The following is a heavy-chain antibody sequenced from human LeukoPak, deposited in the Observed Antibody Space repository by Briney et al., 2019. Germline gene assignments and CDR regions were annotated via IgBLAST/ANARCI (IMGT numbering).Heavy chain of an antibody. V-gene: IGHV3-23*01. CDR2: ISNSGSST. J-gene: IGHJ3*02. CDR3: AKDPPRSRAIVDAFDI. D-gene: IGHD3-22*01. Sequence: PGGSLRLSCAASGFTFSNYAMIWVRQAPGKGLEWVSVISNSGSSTDYADSAKGRFTISRDNSKNTLYLQMNSLRAEDTAVYYCAKDPPRSRAIVDAFDIWGQGTLVTVSS. CDR1: GFTFSNYA.